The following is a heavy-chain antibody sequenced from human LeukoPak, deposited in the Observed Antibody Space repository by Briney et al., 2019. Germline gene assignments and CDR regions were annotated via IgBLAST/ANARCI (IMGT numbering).Heavy chain of an antibody. D-gene: IGHD5-18*01. J-gene: IGHJ4*02. CDR2: ISSSSSTI. CDR1: GFTFSSYS. V-gene: IGHV3-48*01. CDR3: AREGGYSYVALGY. Sequence: LSGGSLRPSCAASGFTFSSYSMNWVRQAPGKGLEWVSYISSSSSTIYYADSVKGRFTISRDNAKNSLYLQMNSLRAEDTAVYYCAREGGYSYVALGYWGQGTLVTVSS.